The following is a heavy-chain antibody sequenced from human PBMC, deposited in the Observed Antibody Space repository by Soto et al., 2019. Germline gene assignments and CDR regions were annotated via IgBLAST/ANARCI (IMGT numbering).Heavy chain of an antibody. D-gene: IGHD2-21*02. CDR3: ARHLAYCGGDCYSHYYYYYGMDV. CDR2: IYPGDSDT. V-gene: IGHV5-51*01. CDR1: GYSFTSYW. Sequence: GESLKISCKGSGYSFTSYWIGWVRQMPGKGLEWMGIIYPGDSDTRYSPSVQVQVTISADKSISTAYLQWSSLKASDTAMYYCARHLAYCGGDCYSHYYYYYGMDVWGQGTTVTVSS. J-gene: IGHJ6*02.